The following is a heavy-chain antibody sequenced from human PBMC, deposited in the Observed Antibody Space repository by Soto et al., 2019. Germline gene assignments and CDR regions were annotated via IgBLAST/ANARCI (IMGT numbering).Heavy chain of an antibody. J-gene: IGHJ6*03. D-gene: IGHD3-10*01. CDR1: GGSISDYY. CDR3: ARLEMVRPYYYYMDV. Sequence: SSETLSLTCTVSGGSISDYYWTWIRQPPGKGLEWIGYIYYSGSTNYNPSLKSRVTISVDTSKNQFSMKLSSVTAADTAVYYYARLEMVRPYYYYMDVWGKGTTVTSP. CDR2: IYYSGST. V-gene: IGHV4-59*08.